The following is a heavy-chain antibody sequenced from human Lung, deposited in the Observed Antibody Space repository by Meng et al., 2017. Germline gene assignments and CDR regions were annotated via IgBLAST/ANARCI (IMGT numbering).Heavy chain of an antibody. CDR2: INPKSGDT. V-gene: IGHV1-2*06. Sequence: QGQLVTVGAKVKKPGASVTVSCKASGYTFPDYGLHWVRRAPGQGLEWMGRINPKSGDTHYAQRFQGRVTMTGDTSISTAYMELSGLRSDDTAMYYCARDEDISAAGKLFGDYWGQGTLVTVSS. D-gene: IGHD6-13*01. J-gene: IGHJ4*02. CDR1: GYTFPDYG. CDR3: ARDEDISAAGKLFGDY.